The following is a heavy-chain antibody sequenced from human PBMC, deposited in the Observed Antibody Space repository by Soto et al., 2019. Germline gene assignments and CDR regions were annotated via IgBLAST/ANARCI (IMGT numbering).Heavy chain of an antibody. V-gene: IGHV3-7*01. CDR2: IKQDGSEK. J-gene: IGHJ3*02. D-gene: IGHD5-18*01. Sequence: ETLSLTCPVYGGSFSGYYWSWVRQPPGKGLEWVANIKQDGSEKYYVDSVKGRFTISRDNAKNSLYLQMNSLRAEDTAVYYCARDGYSAGFDIWGQGTMVTVSS. CDR1: GGSFSGYY. CDR3: ARDGYSAGFDI.